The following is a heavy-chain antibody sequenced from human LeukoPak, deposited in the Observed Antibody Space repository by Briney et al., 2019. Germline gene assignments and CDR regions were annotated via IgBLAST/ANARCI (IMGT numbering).Heavy chain of an antibody. CDR3: ARHHFHYETSGHRQTSWFDP. D-gene: IGHD3-22*01. V-gene: IGHV4-4*02. CDR1: GGSIKSNNW. CDR2: IYHSGST. J-gene: IGHJ5*02. Sequence: PSETLSLTCAVSGGSIKSNNWWSWVRQPPGKGLEWIGEIYHSGSTNYNPSLESRVTVSVDKSKNQFSLDLSSVTAADTAVYYCARHHFHYETSGHRQTSWFDPWGQGTLVTVSS.